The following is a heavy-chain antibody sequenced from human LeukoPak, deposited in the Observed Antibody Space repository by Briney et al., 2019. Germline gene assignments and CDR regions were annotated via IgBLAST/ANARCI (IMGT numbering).Heavy chain of an antibody. CDR2: TSGENGNT. CDR3: ARDRYGVRSGSCDY. V-gene: IGHV1-18*01. J-gene: IGHJ4*02. D-gene: IGHD1-26*01. Sequence: VASVKVSCKASGYTFTSYGISWVRQAPGQGLEWMGWTSGENGNTNYAQKLHGRVSMTTDTSTSTAYMELRSLRYDDTAIYYCARDRYGVRSGSCDYWGQGTLVTVSS. CDR1: GYTFTSYG.